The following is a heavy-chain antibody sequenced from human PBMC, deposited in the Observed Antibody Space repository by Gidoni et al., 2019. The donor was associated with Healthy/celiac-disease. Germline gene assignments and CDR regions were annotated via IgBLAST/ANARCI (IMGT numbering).Heavy chain of an antibody. CDR2: IYSSGSI. V-gene: IGHV4-4*07. CDR3: ARDHYYDSSGYPYYFDY. CDR1: GSSISSYY. J-gene: IGHJ4*02. D-gene: IGHD3-22*01. Sequence: QVQLQESGPGLVNPSDTLSLNCIVSGSSISSYYWSWIRHPAGKGLEWIGRIYSSGSIDSNPSLKSRVTMSVDTSKNQFSLKLSSVTAADTAVYYCARDHYYDSSGYPYYFDYWGQGTLVTVSS.